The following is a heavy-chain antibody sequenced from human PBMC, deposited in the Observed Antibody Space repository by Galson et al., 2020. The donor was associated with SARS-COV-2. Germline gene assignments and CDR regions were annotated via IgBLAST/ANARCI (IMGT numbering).Heavy chain of an antibody. CDR2: MNPKSGNT. V-gene: IGHV1-8*03. CDR3: ARASKHYNFLTGYLNYYYYYMDV. D-gene: IGHD3-9*01. CDR1: GYTFANYD. J-gene: IGHJ6*03. Sequence: ASVKVSCEASGYTFANYDVNWVRQATGQGLEWMGWMNPKSGNTGYAQRFQGRVTINRDTSINTAYLELSSLRSEDTAVYYCARASKHYNFLTGYLNYYYYYMDVWGTGTTVTISS.